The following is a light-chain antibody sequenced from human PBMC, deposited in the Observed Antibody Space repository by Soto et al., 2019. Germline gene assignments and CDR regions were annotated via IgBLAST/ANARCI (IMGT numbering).Light chain of an antibody. J-gene: IGLJ7*01. V-gene: IGLV2-23*02. Sequence: QSALTQPASVSGSPGQSITISCTGTSSDVGSYNLVSWYQQHPGKAPKLMISEVSKRPSGISDRFSGSKSGSTAFLTISGLQAEDEADYYCCSYAGTSTHTVFGGGTQLTVL. CDR3: CSYAGTSTHTV. CDR2: EVS. CDR1: SSDVGSYNL.